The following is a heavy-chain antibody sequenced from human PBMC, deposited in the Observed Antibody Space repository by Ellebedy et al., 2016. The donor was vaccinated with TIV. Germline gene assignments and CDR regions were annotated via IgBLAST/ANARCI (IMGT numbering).Heavy chain of an antibody. Sequence: PGGSLRLSCAASGFNLSNYDIHWVRQAPGKGLEWVAVIWYDGTNKYYGDSVKGRFSISRDNSKNTLFLQMNSLRDEDTAVYYCARVEGYCSGGSCYSAHLFDYWGQGTLVTVSS. J-gene: IGHJ4*02. D-gene: IGHD2-15*01. CDR1: GFNLSNYD. CDR3: ARVEGYCSGGSCYSAHLFDY. CDR2: IWYDGTNK. V-gene: IGHV3-33*08.